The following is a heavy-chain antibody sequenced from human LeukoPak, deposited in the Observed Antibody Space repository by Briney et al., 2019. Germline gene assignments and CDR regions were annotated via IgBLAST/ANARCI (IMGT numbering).Heavy chain of an antibody. D-gene: IGHD3-22*01. V-gene: IGHV4-34*01. Sequence: SGTLSLTCAVYGGSFSGYYWSWIRQPPGKGLEWIGEINHSGSTNYNPSLKSRVTISVDTSKNQFSLKLSSVTAADTAVYYCARATSSGYFGYWGQGTLVTVSS. CDR1: GGSFSGYY. CDR3: ARATSSGYFGY. J-gene: IGHJ4*02. CDR2: INHSGST.